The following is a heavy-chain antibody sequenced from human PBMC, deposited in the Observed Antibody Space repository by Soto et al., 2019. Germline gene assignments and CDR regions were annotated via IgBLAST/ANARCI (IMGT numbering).Heavy chain of an antibody. V-gene: IGHV1-46*01. CDR2: INPSGDT. CDR1: GDTFTSYY. Sequence: QVQLVQSGAEVKKPGASVKISCKASGDTFTSYYMHWVRQAPGQGLEWMGIINPSGDTSYAPKFQGRATLTRDTSTRAVYVELSSLRSADTAVYYGARVYCSGGSCYGIDYRGEGTLVTVSS. D-gene: IGHD2-15*01. CDR3: ARVYCSGGSCYGIDY. J-gene: IGHJ4*02.